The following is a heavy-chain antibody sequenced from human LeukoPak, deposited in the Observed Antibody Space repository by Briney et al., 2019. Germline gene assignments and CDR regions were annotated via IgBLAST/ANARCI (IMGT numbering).Heavy chain of an antibody. CDR1: GFTFSSYA. Sequence: TGGSLRLSCVASGFTFSSYAMSWVRQAPGKGLEWVSAISGSGGSTYYADSVKGRFTISRDNSKNTLYLQMNSLRAEDTAVYYCAKTSPLNYGSGHRPYDYRGQGTLVTVSS. V-gene: IGHV3-23*01. D-gene: IGHD3-10*01. CDR3: AKTSPLNYGSGHRPYDY. J-gene: IGHJ4*02. CDR2: ISGSGGST.